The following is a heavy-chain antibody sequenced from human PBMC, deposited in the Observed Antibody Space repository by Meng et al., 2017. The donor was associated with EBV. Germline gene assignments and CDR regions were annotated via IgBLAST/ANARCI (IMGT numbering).Heavy chain of an antibody. CDR2: INAGNGNT. V-gene: IGHV1-3*01. J-gene: IGHJ5*02. CDR1: GYTFTSYA. CDR3: ARRGGVADWFDP. Sequence: HVQRVQSGAEVKKPGASVKVSCKASGYTFTSYAMHWVRQAPGQRLEWMGWINAGNGNTKYSQKFQGRVTITRDTSASTAYMELSSLRSEDTAVYYCARRGGVADWFDPWGQGTLVTVSS. D-gene: IGHD2-15*01.